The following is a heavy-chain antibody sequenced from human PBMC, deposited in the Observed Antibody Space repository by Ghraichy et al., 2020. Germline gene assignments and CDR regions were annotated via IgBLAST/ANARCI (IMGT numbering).Heavy chain of an antibody. CDR2: ISGSGRTT. CDR1: GFTFSSYS. CDR3: AKAWGYCSGGTFPPYNWFNP. V-gene: IGHV3-23*01. Sequence: GGSLRLSCAASGFTFSSYSMTWVRHAPGKGLEWVSTISGSGRTTYYADSVKGRFTMSRDNSENTLYLQMNSLRTEDAAIYYCAKAWGYCSGGTFPPYNWFNPWAQGTLVTVSS. J-gene: IGHJ5*02. D-gene: IGHD2-15*01.